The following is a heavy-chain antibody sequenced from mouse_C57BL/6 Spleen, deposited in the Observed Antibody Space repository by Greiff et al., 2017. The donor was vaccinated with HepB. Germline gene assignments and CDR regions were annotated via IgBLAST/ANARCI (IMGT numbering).Heavy chain of an antibody. CDR2: IDPSDSYT. CDR3: ARGSGGYAMDY. J-gene: IGHJ4*01. V-gene: IGHV1-69*01. Sequence: QVQLQQPGAELVMPGASVKLSCKASGYTFTSYWMHWVKQRPGQGLEWIGEIDPSDSYTNYNQKFKGKSTLTVDKSSSTAYMQLSSLTSEDSAVYYCARGSGGYAMDYWGQGTSDTVSS. CDR1: GYTFTSYW.